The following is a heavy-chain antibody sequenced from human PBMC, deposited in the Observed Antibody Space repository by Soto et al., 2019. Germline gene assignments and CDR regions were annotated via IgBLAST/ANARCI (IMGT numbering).Heavy chain of an antibody. V-gene: IGHV3-64D*06. CDR1: EFTFSSYA. D-gene: IGHD3-22*01. CDR3: VKDAYYYDSSGYSTPGYYGMDV. J-gene: IGHJ6*02. Sequence: PGGSLRLSCSASEFTFSSYAMHWVRQAPGRGLEYVSAISSNGGSTYYADSVKGRFTISRDNSKNTLYLQMSSLRAEDTAVYYCVKDAYYYDSSGYSTPGYYGMDVWGQGTTVTVSS. CDR2: ISSNGGST.